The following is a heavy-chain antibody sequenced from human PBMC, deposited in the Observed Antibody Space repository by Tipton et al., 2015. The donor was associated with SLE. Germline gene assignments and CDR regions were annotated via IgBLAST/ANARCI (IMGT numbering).Heavy chain of an antibody. D-gene: IGHD1-1*01. Sequence: TLSLTCAVSGGSISSGGYSWSWIRQPPGKGLEWIGYIYHSGSTYYNPSLKSRVTISVDRSKNQFSLKLSSVTAADTAVYYCARSRGPGDATTAYYYYYGMDVWGQGTTVTVSS. J-gene: IGHJ6*02. V-gene: IGHV4-30-2*01. CDR3: ARSRGPGDATTAYYYYYGMDV. CDR2: IYHSGST. CDR1: GGSISSGGYS.